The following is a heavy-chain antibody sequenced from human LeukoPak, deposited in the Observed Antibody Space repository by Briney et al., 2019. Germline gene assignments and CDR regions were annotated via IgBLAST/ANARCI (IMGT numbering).Heavy chain of an antibody. J-gene: IGHJ6*02. V-gene: IGHV3-13*01. CDR2: IGTAGDT. CDR1: GFTFSSYD. CDR3: ARVDLYYGMDV. Sequence: GGSLRLSCAASGFTFSSYDMHWVRQATGQGLEWVSTIGTAGDTYYPGSVKGRFTISRENAENSLYLQMNSLRAGDTAVYYCARVDLYYGMDVWGQGTTVTVSS.